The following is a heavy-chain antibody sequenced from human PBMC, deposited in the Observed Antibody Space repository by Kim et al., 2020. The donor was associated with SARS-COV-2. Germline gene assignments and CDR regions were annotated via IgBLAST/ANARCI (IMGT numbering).Heavy chain of an antibody. D-gene: IGHD2-15*01. V-gene: IGHV4-31*03. J-gene: IGHJ6*02. Sequence: SETLSLTCSVSGGSISSGTYHWSWIRQHPGKGLEWIGYINYSVSPYYNLSLKSRVTMSIDTSKNQFSLKLKSVTAADSAVYYCARASRGRRLDVWGQGTTVTVSS. CDR3: ARASRGRRLDV. CDR1: GGSISSGTYH. CDR2: INYSVSP.